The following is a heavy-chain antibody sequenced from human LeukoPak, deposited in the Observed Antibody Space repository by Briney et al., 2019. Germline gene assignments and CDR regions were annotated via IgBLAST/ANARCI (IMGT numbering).Heavy chain of an antibody. CDR2: ISSTGGTT. J-gene: IGHJ4*02. D-gene: IGHD3-10*01. V-gene: IGHV3-23*01. CDR1: GITSSSYG. CDR3: ARVRSDYGLGRYFDY. Sequence: GGTLRLSCAASGITSSSYGMSWVRQAPGKGLEWVSSISSTGGTTYYADSVKGRFTISRDNSKNTLYLQMNTLKSEDTAVYYCARVRSDYGLGRYFDYWGQGTLVTVSS.